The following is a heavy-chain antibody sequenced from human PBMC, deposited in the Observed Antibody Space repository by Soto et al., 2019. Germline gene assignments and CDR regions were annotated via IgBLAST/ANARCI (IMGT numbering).Heavy chain of an antibody. CDR3: ARIGGTTWPYYYYGMDV. J-gene: IGHJ6*02. CDR1: GYSFGSYW. CDR2: IYPRDSDT. D-gene: IGHD3-16*01. Sequence: GESLKISCKGFGYSFGSYWIAWVRQMPGKGLEWMGMIYPRDSDTRYSPSFQGHVTISVDRSISSVYLQWSSLQVSDTAMYYCARIGGTTWPYYYYGMDVWGQGTTVTVSS. V-gene: IGHV5-51*01.